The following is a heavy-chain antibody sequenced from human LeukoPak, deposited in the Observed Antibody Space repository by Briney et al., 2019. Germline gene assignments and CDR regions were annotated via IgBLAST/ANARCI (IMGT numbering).Heavy chain of an antibody. CDR3: SKWVRFGEFYDY. D-gene: IGHD3-10*01. CDR2: IRSKAYGGTT. Sequence: GGSLRLSCTASGFTFCDYAMSWVRQAPGKGLEGVGFIRSKAYGGTTEYAASVKGRFTISRDDSKSIAYLQMNSLKTEDTAVYYCSKWVRFGEFYDYWGQGTLVSVSS. J-gene: IGHJ4*02. CDR1: GFTFCDYA. V-gene: IGHV3-49*04.